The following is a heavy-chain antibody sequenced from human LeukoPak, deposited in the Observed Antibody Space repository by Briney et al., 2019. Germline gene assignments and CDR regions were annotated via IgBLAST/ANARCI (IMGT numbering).Heavy chain of an antibody. CDR2: ISPYNGNT. J-gene: IGHJ5*02. Sequence: GASVEVSCKASGYTFFNYGISWVRQAPGQGLQWMGWISPYNGNTKYAQKFQGRVTMTTDTATSTAYMELRSLRSDDTAVYHCARDRHYDAASVFDPWGQGTLVTVSS. D-gene: IGHD3-3*01. V-gene: IGHV1-18*01. CDR3: ARDRHYDAASVFDP. CDR1: GYTFFNYG.